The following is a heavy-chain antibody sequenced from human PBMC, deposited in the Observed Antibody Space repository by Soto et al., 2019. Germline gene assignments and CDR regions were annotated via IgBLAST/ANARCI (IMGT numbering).Heavy chain of an antibody. J-gene: IGHJ4*02. CDR2: ISGNGYST. V-gene: IGHV3-23*01. CDR1: GFTFNNCG. D-gene: IGHD3-16*02. CDR3: AKDRRTLSSFDY. Sequence: GGSLRLSCTASGFTFNNCGMSWVRQAPGKGLEWVSGISGNGYSTHYADSVKGRFTVSRDNSKNTLYLQMNSLRPEDTAVYYCAKDRRTLSSFDYWGQGTLVTVSS.